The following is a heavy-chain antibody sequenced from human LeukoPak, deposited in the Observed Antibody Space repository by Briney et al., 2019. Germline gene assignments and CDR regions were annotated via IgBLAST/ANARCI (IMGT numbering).Heavy chain of an antibody. D-gene: IGHD2-15*01. CDR2: IYTRGST. CDR1: GGSINNY. J-gene: IGHJ3*02. Sequence: PSETLSLTCTVSGGSINNYWGWIRQPAGKGLEWIGRIYTRGSTNYKPSLKIRVTMSVDTSKNQFSLKLSSVTAADTAVYYCARGRYCSADICSGGDAFDIWGQGTMVSVSS. V-gene: IGHV4-4*07. CDR3: ARGRYCSADICSGGDAFDI.